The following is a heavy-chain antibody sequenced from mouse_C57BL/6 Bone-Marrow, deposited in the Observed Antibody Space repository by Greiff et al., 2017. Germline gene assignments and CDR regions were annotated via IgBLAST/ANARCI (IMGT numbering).Heavy chain of an antibody. CDR2: IYPGGGYT. CDR3: ARRGTILTPYYAMDY. Sequence: QVQLKQSGAELVRPGTSVKMSCKASGYTFTNYWIGWAKQRPGHGLEWIGDIYPGGGYTNYNEKFKGKATLTADKSSSTAYMQFSSLTSEDSAIYYCARRGTILTPYYAMDYWGQGTSVTVSS. V-gene: IGHV1-63*01. CDR1: GYTFTNYW. J-gene: IGHJ4*01. D-gene: IGHD2-5*01.